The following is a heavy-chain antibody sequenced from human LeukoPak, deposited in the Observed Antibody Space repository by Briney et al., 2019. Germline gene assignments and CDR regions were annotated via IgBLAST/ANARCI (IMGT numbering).Heavy chain of an antibody. CDR2: ILSNGNDK. J-gene: IGHJ4*02. V-gene: IGHV3-33*08. CDR1: GFTFSNYG. CDR3: VRDGDGSSWNFDF. Sequence: GGSLRLSCAASGFTFSNYGMSWIRQAPGKGLEWVAFILSNGNDKFYADSVKGRFTISRDTSKNTLSLQMSSLRADDTAVYYCVRDGDGSSWNFDFWGQGTLVTVSS. D-gene: IGHD6-13*01.